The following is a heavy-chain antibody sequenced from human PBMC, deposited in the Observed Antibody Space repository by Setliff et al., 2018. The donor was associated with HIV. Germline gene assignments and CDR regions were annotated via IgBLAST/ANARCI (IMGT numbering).Heavy chain of an antibody. J-gene: IGHJ3*02. CDR3: ARESAMYYYDSSGYYYDAFDI. Sequence: PSETLSLTCTVPGGSLSSXTYYWSWIRLPAGKGLEWVGHIYTSGSTNYNPSLKSRVTMSVDTSKNQFSLKLSSVTAEDTAVYYCARESAMYYYDSSGYYYDAFDIWGQGTMVTVSS. V-gene: IGHV4-61*09. CDR1: GGSLSSXTYY. CDR2: IYTSGST. D-gene: IGHD3-22*01.